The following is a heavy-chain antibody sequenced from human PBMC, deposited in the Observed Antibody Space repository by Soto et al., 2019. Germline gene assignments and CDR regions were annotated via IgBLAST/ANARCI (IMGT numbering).Heavy chain of an antibody. D-gene: IGHD1-7*01. J-gene: IGHJ5*02. CDR3: AREAGNYAYHGFDP. V-gene: IGHV1-69*01. Sequence: QEQLVQSGAEVKKPGSSVKVSCKTSGGSFSPYAITWVRQAPGQGLEWMGGILPIFGTTNYAQKFQGRLTLTADGSAGTAYMELNSLTSDDTAVYYCAREAGNYAYHGFDPWGQGTLVTVSS. CDR1: GGSFSPYA. CDR2: ILPIFGTT.